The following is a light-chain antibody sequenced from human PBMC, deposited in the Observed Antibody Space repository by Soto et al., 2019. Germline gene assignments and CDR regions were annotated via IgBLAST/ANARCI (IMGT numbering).Light chain of an antibody. CDR2: END. CDR1: SANIGKNY. Sequence: QSVLTQPRSVSAAPGQKVAISCSGSSANIGKNYVSWYQQLPGTAPKLLIYENDKRPSGITDRFSGSKTGTSATLGITGLQTGDEADYHCGTWDSSLSAGVFGTGTKLTVL. CDR3: GTWDSSLSAGV. J-gene: IGLJ1*01. V-gene: IGLV1-51*02.